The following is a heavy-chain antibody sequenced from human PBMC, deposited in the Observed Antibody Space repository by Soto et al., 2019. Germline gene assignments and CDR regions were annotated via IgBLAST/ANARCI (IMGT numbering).Heavy chain of an antibody. D-gene: IGHD6-13*01. J-gene: IGHJ5*02. Sequence: EVQLVESGGGLVKPGGSLSLSCAASGFTFSSYSMNWVRQAPGKGLEWVSSISSSSSYIYYADSVKGRFTISRDNAKNSLYLQMNSLRAEDTAVYYCARDQGTSGSSSWYRFDPWGQGTLVTVSS. V-gene: IGHV3-21*01. CDR1: GFTFSSYS. CDR3: ARDQGTSGSSSWYRFDP. CDR2: ISSSSSYI.